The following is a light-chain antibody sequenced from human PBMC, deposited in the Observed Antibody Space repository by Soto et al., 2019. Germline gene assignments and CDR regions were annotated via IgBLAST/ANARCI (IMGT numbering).Light chain of an antibody. V-gene: IGLV2-8*01. Sequence: QSVLTQPPSATGSPGQSVTLTCTGTSSDVGGYHCLSWYQQHPGQAPTLMIYEVSKRPSGVPDRFSGSKSGNTDTLTVSGLQAEDEAEDDYSSYACSNMPVVFGGGTKVTVL. CDR2: EVS. CDR1: SSDVGGYHC. CDR3: SSYACSNMPVV. J-gene: IGLJ2*01.